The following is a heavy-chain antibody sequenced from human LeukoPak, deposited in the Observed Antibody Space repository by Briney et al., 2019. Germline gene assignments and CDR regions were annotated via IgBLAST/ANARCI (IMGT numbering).Heavy chain of an antibody. Sequence: GSLRLSCAASGFTFSSYEMNWVRQAPGKGLEWVSYISSSGSTIYYADSVKGRFTISRDNAKNSLYLQMNSLRAEDTAVYYCARDLYSSSYRDYWGQGTLVTVSS. CDR2: ISSSGSTI. V-gene: IGHV3-48*03. CDR1: GFTFSSYE. J-gene: IGHJ4*02. CDR3: ARDLYSSSYRDY. D-gene: IGHD6-6*01.